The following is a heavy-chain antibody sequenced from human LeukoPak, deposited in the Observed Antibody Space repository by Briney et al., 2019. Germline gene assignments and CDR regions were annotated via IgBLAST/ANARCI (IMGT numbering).Heavy chain of an antibody. CDR1: GGSFSGYY. CDR3: ATERDYGDFML. J-gene: IGHJ4*02. Sequence: PSETLSLTCAVYGGSFSGYYWSWIRQPPGKGLEWIGEINHSGSTNYNPSLKSRVTISVDTSKNQFSLKLSSVTAADTAVYYCATERDYGDFMLWGQGTLVTVSS. CDR2: INHSGST. V-gene: IGHV4-34*01. D-gene: IGHD4-17*01.